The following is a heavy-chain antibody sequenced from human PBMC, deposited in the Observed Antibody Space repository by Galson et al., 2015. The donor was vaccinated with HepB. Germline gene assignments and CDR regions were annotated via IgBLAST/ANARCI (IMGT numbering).Heavy chain of an antibody. CDR2: INPNSGGT. J-gene: IGHJ4*02. D-gene: IGHD3-22*01. Sequence: SVKVSCKASRYSFSAYYIHWVRQAPGQGLEWMGRINPNSGGTNYAQKFQGRVTMTRDTSISTAYMELSRLRSDDTAVYYCARVDYYDSSGYDFDYWGQGTLVTVSS. V-gene: IGHV1-2*06. CDR1: RYSFSAYY. CDR3: ARVDYYDSSGYDFDY.